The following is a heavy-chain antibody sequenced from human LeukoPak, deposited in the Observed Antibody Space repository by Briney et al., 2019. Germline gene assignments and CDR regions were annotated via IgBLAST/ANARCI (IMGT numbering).Heavy chain of an antibody. CDR3: ARGPRSGSYSCYNYMNV. CDR2: INPNSGGT. J-gene: IGHJ6*03. D-gene: IGHD1-26*01. V-gene: IGHV1-2*02. Sequence: ASVTVTFKASGYTFTGYYMHWVRQAPGQGLAWMGWINPNSGGTNYAQKFQGRATMTRDTSISTAYMELSRLRSDDTAVYYCARGPRSGSYSCYNYMNVLGKGTKVTVSS. CDR1: GYTFTGYY.